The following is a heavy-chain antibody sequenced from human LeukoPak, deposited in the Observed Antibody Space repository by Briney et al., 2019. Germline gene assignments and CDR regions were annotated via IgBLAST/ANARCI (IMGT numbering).Heavy chain of an antibody. V-gene: IGHV1-18*04. CDR3: ARDRCHWGSCVWGGFDI. CDR2: ISGFNGNT. Sequence: ASVKVSCKTSTYSFKSYGISWVRQAPGQGLEWMGWISGFNGNTVYAQSFQGRVTMTIDTSTSTAYTDLRSLRSDDTAVYYCARDRCHWGSCVWGGFDIWGQGTMVTVSS. D-gene: IGHD7-27*01. CDR1: TYSFKSYG. J-gene: IGHJ3*02.